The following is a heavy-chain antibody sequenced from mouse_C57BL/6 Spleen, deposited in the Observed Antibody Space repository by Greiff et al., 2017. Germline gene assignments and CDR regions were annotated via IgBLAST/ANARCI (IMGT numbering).Heavy chain of an antibody. CDR2: IYPGDGDT. J-gene: IGHJ2*01. CDR3: ARALGFFDY. Sequence: VQLQQSGPELVKPGASVKISCTASGYAFSSSWMNWVKQRPGKGLEWIGRIYPGDGDTNYNGKFKGKATLTADKSSSTAYMQLSSLTSEDSAVYFCARALGFFDYWGQGTTLTVSS. CDR1: GYAFSSSW. D-gene: IGHD3-2*02. V-gene: IGHV1-82*01.